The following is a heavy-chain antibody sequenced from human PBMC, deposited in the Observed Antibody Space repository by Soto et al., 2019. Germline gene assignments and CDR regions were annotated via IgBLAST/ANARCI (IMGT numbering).Heavy chain of an antibody. CDR1: VGSINTFY. CDR2: IFSSGST. V-gene: IGHV4-4*07. J-gene: IGHJ4*02. CDR3: AREGSYSAYNFAHGIQLWSFDF. Sequence: LSLTCTVSVGSINTFYWSWVRQPAGKGLEWIGRIFSSGSTSFNPSLESRVAMSVDTSKNHFSLNLSSVTAADMAVYYCAREGSYSAYNFAHGIQLWSFDFWGQGALVTVSS. D-gene: IGHD5-12*01.